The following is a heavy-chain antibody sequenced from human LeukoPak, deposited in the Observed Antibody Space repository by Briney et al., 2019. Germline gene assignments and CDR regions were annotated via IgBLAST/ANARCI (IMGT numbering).Heavy chain of an antibody. Sequence: SVKVSCKASGYTFTSYYMNWVRQAPGQGLEWMGRIIPILGIANYAQKFQGRVTIIADKSTSTGYMELSSLTFEDTAVYWCTRPDTLADYYGMDVWGQGTTVTVSS. CDR2: IIPILGIA. V-gene: IGHV1-69*02. D-gene: IGHD5-18*01. J-gene: IGHJ6*02. CDR3: TRPDTLADYYGMDV. CDR1: GYTFTSYY.